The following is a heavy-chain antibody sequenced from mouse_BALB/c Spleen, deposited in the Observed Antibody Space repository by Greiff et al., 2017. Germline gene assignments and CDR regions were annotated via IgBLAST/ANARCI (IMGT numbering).Heavy chain of an antibody. CDR3: ARGVPYAMDY. CDR1: GYTFTSYT. V-gene: IGHV1-4*01. CDR2: INPSSGYT. D-gene: IGHD2-14*01. Sequence: VQLQQSGAELARPGASVKMSCKASGYTFTSYTMPWVKQRPGQGLEWIGYINPSSGYTNYNQKFKDKATLTADKSSSTAYMQLSSLTSEDSAVYYCARGVPYAMDYWGQGTSVTVSS. J-gene: IGHJ4*01.